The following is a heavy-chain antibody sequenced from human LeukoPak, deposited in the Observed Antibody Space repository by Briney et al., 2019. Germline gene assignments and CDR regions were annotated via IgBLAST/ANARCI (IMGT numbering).Heavy chain of an antibody. CDR3: ARDRRYSGYDRYYYYYMDV. J-gene: IGHJ6*03. CDR2: IYTSGST. V-gene: IGHV4-4*07. D-gene: IGHD5-12*01. CDR1: GGSISSYY. Sequence: SETLSLTCTVSGGSISSYYWSWIRQPAGKGPEWIGRIYTSGSTNYNPSLKSRVTMSVDTSKNQFSLKLSSVTAADTAVYYCARDRRYSGYDRYYYYYMDVWGKGTTVTISS.